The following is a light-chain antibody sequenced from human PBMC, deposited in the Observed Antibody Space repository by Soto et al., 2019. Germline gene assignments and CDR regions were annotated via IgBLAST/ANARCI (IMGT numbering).Light chain of an antibody. CDR1: QSVSSN. Sequence: EIVMTQSPATLSVSPWERATLSCRASQSVSSNLAWYQQKPGQAPRLLIYGASTRATGIPARFSGSGSGTELTLTIRSLQSEDFAVYYCQQYNNWPPLTFGGGTKVAIK. J-gene: IGKJ4*01. CDR2: GAS. CDR3: QQYNNWPPLT. V-gene: IGKV3-15*01.